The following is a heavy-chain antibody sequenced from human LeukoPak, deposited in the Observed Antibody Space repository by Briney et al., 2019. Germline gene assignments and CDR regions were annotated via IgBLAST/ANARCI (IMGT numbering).Heavy chain of an antibody. D-gene: IGHD3-10*01. V-gene: IGHV1-18*01. CDR1: GYTFTSYG. Sequence: GASVKVSCKASGYTFTSYGISWVRQAPGQGLEWMGWINGYNGNTNYAQKVQGRVTMTTDTSTSTAYMELRSLRSDDTAVYYCARTWYYYGSGRDYYYYYMDVWGKGTTVTVSS. CDR2: INGYNGNT. CDR3: ARTWYYYGSGRDYYYYYMDV. J-gene: IGHJ6*03.